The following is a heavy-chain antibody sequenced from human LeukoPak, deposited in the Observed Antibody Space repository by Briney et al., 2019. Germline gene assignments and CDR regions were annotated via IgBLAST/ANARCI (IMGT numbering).Heavy chain of an antibody. CDR2: IYYSGSI. V-gene: IGHV4-59*06. CDR3: AWGVITKGFDH. Sequence: SETLSLTCTVSGGSISSYYWSWIRQPPGKGLEWIGYIYYSGSIYYNPSLKSRVIISVDTSKNQFSLKLSSVTAADTAVYYCAWGVITKGFDHWGQGTLVTVSS. D-gene: IGHD3-10*01. CDR1: GGSISSYY. J-gene: IGHJ4*02.